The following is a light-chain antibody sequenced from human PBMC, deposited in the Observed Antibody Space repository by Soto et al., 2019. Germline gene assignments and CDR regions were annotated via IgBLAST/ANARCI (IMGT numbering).Light chain of an antibody. J-gene: IGKJ3*01. V-gene: IGKV3D-20*02. CDR1: QIVSSTY. CDR3: QQRSSWPFT. Sequence: PGERDTLSCRASQIVSSTYLAWFQSKTGQAPRLIIYGASTRATGIPARFCGSGSGTDFTLTISSLEPEDLAVYYCQQRSSWPFTFFPGTKVDNK. CDR2: GAS.